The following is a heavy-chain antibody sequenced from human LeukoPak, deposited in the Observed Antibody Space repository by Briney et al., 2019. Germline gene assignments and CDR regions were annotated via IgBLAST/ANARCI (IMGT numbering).Heavy chain of an antibody. D-gene: IGHD4-17*01. J-gene: IGHJ4*02. CDR1: GFTVSRNY. Sequence: PGGSLRLSCAATGFTVSRNYMNWVRQAPGKGLEWVSVIYSAGSTYYADSVKGRFSISRDNSKNTLYLRMNSLRAEDTAVYYCARGNGDYRYWGQGTLVTVSS. CDR2: IYSAGST. V-gene: IGHV3-66*01. CDR3: ARGNGDYRY.